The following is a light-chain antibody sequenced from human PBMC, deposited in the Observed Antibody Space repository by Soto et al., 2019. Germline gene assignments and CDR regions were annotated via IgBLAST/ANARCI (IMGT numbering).Light chain of an antibody. Sequence: EIVLTQSPGILSLSPGERATLSCRASQSVSRSYLAWYQQKPGQAPRLVIYDASSRATGIPDRFSGSGSGTDFTLTISRLEPEDIAVYYCQQYGSSPPYTFGQGTKLEIK. J-gene: IGKJ2*01. CDR1: QSVSRSY. CDR3: QQYGSSPPYT. V-gene: IGKV3-20*01. CDR2: DAS.